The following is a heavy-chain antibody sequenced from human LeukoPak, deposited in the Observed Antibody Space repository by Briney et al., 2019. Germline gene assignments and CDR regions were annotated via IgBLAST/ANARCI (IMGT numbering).Heavy chain of an antibody. CDR2: IWYDGSSK. J-gene: IGHJ4*02. Sequence: AGRSLRLSCAASGFTFSSYGMHWVRQAPGKGLEWVAVIWYDGSSKYYADSVKGRFTISRDNSKNTLYLQMNSLRAEDTAVYYCARGGAAAGGLDYWGQGTLVTVSS. CDR3: ARGGAAAGGLDY. CDR1: GFTFSSYG. V-gene: IGHV3-33*01. D-gene: IGHD6-13*01.